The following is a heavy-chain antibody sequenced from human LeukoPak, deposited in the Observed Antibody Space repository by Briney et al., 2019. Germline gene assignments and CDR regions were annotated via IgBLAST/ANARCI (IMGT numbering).Heavy chain of an antibody. V-gene: IGHV3-74*01. CDR3: ARASPVWDY. D-gene: IGHD3-16*01. Sequence: GGSLRLSCAASGVTFSSYWMHWVRQAPGKGLVWVSRINTDGSSTNYADSVKGRFTISRDNAKNTLYLQMHSLRAEDTAVYYCARASPVWDYWGQGTLVTVSS. J-gene: IGHJ4*02. CDR2: INTDGSST. CDR1: GVTFSSYW.